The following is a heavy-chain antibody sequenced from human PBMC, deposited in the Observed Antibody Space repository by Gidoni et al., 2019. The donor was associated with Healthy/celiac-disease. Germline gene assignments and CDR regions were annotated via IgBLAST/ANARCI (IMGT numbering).Heavy chain of an antibody. CDR2: ISSSSSYI. CDR3: ARAYSSSWYPYYGMDV. D-gene: IGHD6-13*01. Sequence: EVQLVESGGGLVKPGGSMRLACAASGFTFSSYSMNWVRQAPGKGLEWVSSISSSSSYIYYADSVKGRFTISRDNAKNSLYLQMNSLRAEDTAVYYCARAYSSSWYPYYGMDVWGQGTTVTVSS. J-gene: IGHJ6*02. V-gene: IGHV3-21*01. CDR1: GFTFSSYS.